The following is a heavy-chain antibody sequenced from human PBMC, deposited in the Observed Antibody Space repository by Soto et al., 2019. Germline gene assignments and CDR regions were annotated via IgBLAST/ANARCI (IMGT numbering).Heavy chain of an antibody. D-gene: IGHD6-13*01. CDR1: GGTFSSYA. CDR2: IIPIFGTA. Sequence: SVKVSCKASGGTFSSYAISWVRQAPGQGLEWMGGIIPIFGTANCAQKFQGRVTITADKSTSTAYMELSSLRSEDTAVYYCASIPEPSLIAAAGTLFDYGGQGTMVTVYS. J-gene: IGHJ4*02. CDR3: ASIPEPSLIAAAGTLFDY. V-gene: IGHV1-69*06.